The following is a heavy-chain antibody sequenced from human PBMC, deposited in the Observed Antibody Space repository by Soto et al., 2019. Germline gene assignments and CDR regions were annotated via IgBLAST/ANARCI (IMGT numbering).Heavy chain of an antibody. V-gene: IGHV3-30-3*01. CDR2: KSYDGISK. CDR1: GFNYSRNG. D-gene: IGHD4-17*01. CDR3: ARDVGVGNGDDNRFDS. Sequence: QGQLVESGGGEDPHGRSLRLSGVASGFNYSRNGIHWVHQDPGHGMECGAGKSYDGISKEYADSVKCRFTISRNNPNNSIELQVRSLSAEETTVYYCARDVGVGNGDDNRFDSCGYETLVKVSS. J-gene: IGHJ5*01.